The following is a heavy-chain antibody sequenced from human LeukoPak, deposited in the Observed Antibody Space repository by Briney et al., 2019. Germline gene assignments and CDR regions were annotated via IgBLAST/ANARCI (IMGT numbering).Heavy chain of an antibody. CDR3: ASGQQYCTASTCSLNWFDP. CDR2: IIPLLGIV. V-gene: IGHV1-69*02. J-gene: IGHJ5*02. Sequence: SVKLSCKSSGDTFSTYTFNWVRQAPGQGLERMGRIIPLLGIVDYAQRFQGRVTITADKSTSTSYMELSSLRSDDTAVYYCASGQQYCTASTCSLNWFDPWGQGTLVTVSS. D-gene: IGHD2-8*02. CDR1: GDTFSTYT.